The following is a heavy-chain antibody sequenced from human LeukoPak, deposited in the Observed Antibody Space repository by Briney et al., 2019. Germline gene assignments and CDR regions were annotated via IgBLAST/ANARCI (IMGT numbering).Heavy chain of an antibody. J-gene: IGHJ4*02. D-gene: IGHD4-17*01. V-gene: IGHV3-53*01. CDR2: IYSGGNT. CDR1: GFTVSSNY. Sequence: GGSLRLSCAASGFTVSSNYMSWVRQAPGKGLEWVSVIYSGGNTYYADSVKGRFTISRDNSKNTLFLQMNSLRVEDTAVYYCAKDFWAVTTNYWGQGTLVTVSS. CDR3: AKDFWAVTTNY.